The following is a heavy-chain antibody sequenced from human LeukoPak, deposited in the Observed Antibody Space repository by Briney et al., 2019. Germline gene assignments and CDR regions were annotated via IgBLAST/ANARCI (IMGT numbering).Heavy chain of an antibody. CDR2: ISVYNGNI. D-gene: IGHD1-1*01. CDR1: GYSFSSFG. J-gene: IGHJ4*02. V-gene: IGHV1-18*01. Sequence: ASVKVSCKASGYSFSSFGISWVRQAPGQGLEWMGWISVYNGNIKHGQKFQGRVTMTTDTSTNTAYMELTSLTFDDTAVYYCARDPCGNPCFYFDLWGQGALVTVTA. CDR3: ARDPCGNPCFYFDL.